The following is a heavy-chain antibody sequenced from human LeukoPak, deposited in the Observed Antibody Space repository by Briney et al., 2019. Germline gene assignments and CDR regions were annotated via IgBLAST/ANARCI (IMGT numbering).Heavy chain of an antibody. J-gene: IGHJ3*02. D-gene: IGHD3-22*01. Sequence: ASVKVSCKASGYTFTSYGISWVRQAPGQGLEWMGRISAYNGNTNYAQKLQGRVTMTTDTSTSTAYMELRSLRSDDTAVYYCVSWYYDSSGRLVDAFDIWGQGTMVTVSS. CDR1: GYTFTSYG. CDR3: VSWYYDSSGRLVDAFDI. V-gene: IGHV1-18*01. CDR2: ISAYNGNT.